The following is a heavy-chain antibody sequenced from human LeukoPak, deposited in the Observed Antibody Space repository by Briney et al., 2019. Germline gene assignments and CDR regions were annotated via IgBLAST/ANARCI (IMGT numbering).Heavy chain of an antibody. CDR3: ARDLRLKELAYCGGDCLDY. CDR1: GFTFSNYA. V-gene: IGHV3-64*01. J-gene: IGHJ4*02. CDR2: ISSNGGST. Sequence: GGSLRLSCAASGFTFSNYAMHWVRQAPGKVLEYVSAISSNGGSTYYANSVKGRSTISRDNSKNTLYLQMGSLRAEDMAVYYCARDLRLKELAYCGGDCLDYWGQGTLVTVSS. D-gene: IGHD2-21*02.